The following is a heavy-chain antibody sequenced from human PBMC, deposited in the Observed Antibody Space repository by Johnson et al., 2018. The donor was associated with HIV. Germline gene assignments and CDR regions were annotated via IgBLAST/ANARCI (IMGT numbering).Heavy chain of an antibody. V-gene: IGHV3-9*01. J-gene: IGHJ3*02. D-gene: IGHD2-2*01. CDR1: GFTFDDYA. CDR2: ISWNSGSI. CDR3: AKDRGSTLYGAFDI. Sequence: VQLVESGGVVAQIGGSLRLSCAASGFTFDDYAMHWVRQAPGKGLEWVSGISWNSGSIGYADSVKGRFTISRDNAKNSLYLQMNSLRAEDTVLYYCAKDRGSTLYGAFDIWGQGTMVTVSS.